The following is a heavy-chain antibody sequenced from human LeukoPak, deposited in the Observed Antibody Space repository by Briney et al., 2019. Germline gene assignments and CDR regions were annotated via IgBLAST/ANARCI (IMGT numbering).Heavy chain of an antibody. Sequence: PETLSLTCTVSGGSISSSSFYWGWIRQPPGKGLECIGSFHYSGDTYYNPSLKSRVTISVDTSKNQFSLKLSSVTAADTAVYCCARLPLDYTVDYWGQGTLVTVSS. J-gene: IGHJ4*02. CDR1: GGSISSSSFY. CDR3: ARLPLDYTVDY. CDR2: FHYSGDT. V-gene: IGHV4-39*01. D-gene: IGHD4-11*01.